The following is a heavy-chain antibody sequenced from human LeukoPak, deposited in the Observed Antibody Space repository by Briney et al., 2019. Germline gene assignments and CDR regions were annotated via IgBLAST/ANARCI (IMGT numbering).Heavy chain of an antibody. Sequence: SETLSLTCTVAGGSISSYYCSWIRQPPGKGLGWIGYIHYSGSTNYNPSLKSRVTISVDTSTNQFSLKLSSVTAADTAVYYCARQGPTRGSGSYYWKGMDVWGQGTTVTVSS. CDR2: IHYSGST. V-gene: IGHV4-59*08. CDR1: GGSISSYY. J-gene: IGHJ6*02. D-gene: IGHD3-10*01. CDR3: ARQGPTRGSGSYYWKGMDV.